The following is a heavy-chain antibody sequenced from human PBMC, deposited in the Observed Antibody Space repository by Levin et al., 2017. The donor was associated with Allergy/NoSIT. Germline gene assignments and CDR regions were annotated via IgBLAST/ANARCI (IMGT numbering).Heavy chain of an antibody. CDR1: GFSLSNAW. V-gene: IGHV3-15*01. CDR2: IKSETDGGTI. CDR3: TTDEWS. D-gene: IGHD2-8*01. Sequence: GESLKISFTASGFSLSNAWMSWVRQAPGKGLEWVGRIKSETDGGTIGYPAPVKGRFTISRDHSKNTLYLQMNSLKTEDTAVYYCTTDEWSWGQGTLVTVSS. J-gene: IGHJ5*02.